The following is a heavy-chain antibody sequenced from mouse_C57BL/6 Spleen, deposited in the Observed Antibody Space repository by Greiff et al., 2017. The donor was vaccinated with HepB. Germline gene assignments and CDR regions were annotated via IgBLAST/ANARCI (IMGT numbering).Heavy chain of an antibody. CDR1: GYTFTSYG. J-gene: IGHJ4*01. Sequence: VKLMESGAELARPGASVKLSCKASGYTFTSYGISWVKQRTGQGLEWIGEIYPRSGNTYYNEKFKGKATLTADKSSSTAYMELRSLTSEDSAVYFCARGLLRGYAMDYWGQGTSVTVSS. CDR2: IYPRSGNT. CDR3: ARGLLRGYAMDY. V-gene: IGHV1-81*01. D-gene: IGHD1-1*01.